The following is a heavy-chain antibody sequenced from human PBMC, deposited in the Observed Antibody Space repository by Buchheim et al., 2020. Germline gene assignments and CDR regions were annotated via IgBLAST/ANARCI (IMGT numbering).Heavy chain of an antibody. J-gene: IGHJ6*02. V-gene: IGHV3-30*18. CDR3: AKVRSGGSYYGKYYYYGMDV. D-gene: IGHD1-26*01. CDR1: GFTFSTYG. CDR2: ISYDGSNK. Sequence: QVQLVESGGGVVQPGRSLRLSCAASGFTFSTYGMHWVRQAPGKGLEWVAVISYDGSNKYYADSVKGRFTISRDNSKNTLYLQMNSLRAEDTAVYYCAKVRSGGSYYGKYYYYGMDVWGQGTT.